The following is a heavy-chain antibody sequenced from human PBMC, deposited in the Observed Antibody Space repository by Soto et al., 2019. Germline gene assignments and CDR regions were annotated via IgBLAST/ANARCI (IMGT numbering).Heavy chain of an antibody. J-gene: IGHJ4*02. D-gene: IGHD4-17*01. V-gene: IGHV3-23*01. Sequence: EVHLLESGGDLVRPGGSLRLSCAASGFSFHEYTMNWVRQAPGKGLEWVSGIYGAASGIYYAASVKGRFTISRDNSRNTVYLQGNNLGAEDTAVYYCTKDRHPDGVWDIDWWGQGARVTVSS. CDR3: TKDRHPDGVWDIDW. CDR2: IYGAASGI. CDR1: GFSFHEYT.